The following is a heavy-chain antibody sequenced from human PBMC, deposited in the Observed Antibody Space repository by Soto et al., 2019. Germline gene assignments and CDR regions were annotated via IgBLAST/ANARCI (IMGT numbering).Heavy chain of an antibody. CDR1: GFTVSSNY. V-gene: IGHV3-53*01. CDR3: ARAEGSYGLAFDY. CDR2: IYSGGST. D-gene: IGHD3-16*01. J-gene: IGHJ4*02. Sequence: GGSLRLSCAASGFTVSSNYMSWVRQAPGKGLEWVSVIYSGGSTYYADSVKDRFTISRDNSKNTLYLQMNSLRAEDTAVYYCARAEGSYGLAFDYWGQGTLVTVSS.